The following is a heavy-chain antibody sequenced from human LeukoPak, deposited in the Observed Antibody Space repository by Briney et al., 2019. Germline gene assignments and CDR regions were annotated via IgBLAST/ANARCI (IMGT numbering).Heavy chain of an antibody. J-gene: IGHJ4*02. Sequence: SSVKISCKASGGTFSSYAISWVRQAPGQGVEWMGRITPIFGTANYAQKFQGRVTITTHESTRTHYIELSSLRSEATAGYYFARPNYYESSGYFDWGQGTLVTVSS. CDR3: ARPNYYESSGYFD. D-gene: IGHD3-22*01. V-gene: IGHV1-69*05. CDR2: ITPIFGTA. CDR1: GGTFSSYA.